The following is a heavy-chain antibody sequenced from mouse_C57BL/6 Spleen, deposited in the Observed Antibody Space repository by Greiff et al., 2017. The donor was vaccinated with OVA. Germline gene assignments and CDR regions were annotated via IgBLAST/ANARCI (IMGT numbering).Heavy chain of an antibody. CDR3: GGNMITTSYYFDY. Sequence: QVQLQQPGAELVKPGASVKLSCKASGYTFTSYWMHWVKQRPGQGLEWIGMIHPNSGSTNYNEKFKSKATLTVDKSSSTAYMQLSSLTSEDSAVYYCGGNMITTSYYFDYWGQGTTLTVSS. CDR2: IHPNSGST. J-gene: IGHJ2*01. V-gene: IGHV1-64*01. D-gene: IGHD2-4*01. CDR1: GYTFTSYW.